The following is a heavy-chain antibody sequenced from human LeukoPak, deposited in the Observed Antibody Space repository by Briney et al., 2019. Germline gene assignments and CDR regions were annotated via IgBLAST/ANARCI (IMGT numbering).Heavy chain of an antibody. J-gene: IGHJ4*02. CDR1: GFTFSSYS. CDR3: AREEEGYYYGSGSYYAVEDY. V-gene: IGHV3-21*01. Sequence: GGSLRLSCAASGFTFSSYSMNWVRQAPGKGLEWVSSISSSSSYIYYADSVKGRFTISRDNAENSLYLQMNSLRAEDTAVYYCAREEEGYYYGSGSYYAVEDYWGQGTLVTVSS. CDR2: ISSSSSYI. D-gene: IGHD3-10*01.